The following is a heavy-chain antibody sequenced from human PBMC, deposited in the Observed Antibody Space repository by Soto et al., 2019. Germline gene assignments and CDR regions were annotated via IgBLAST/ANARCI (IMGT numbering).Heavy chain of an antibody. V-gene: IGHV1-18*04. Sequence: QIQLVQSGAEVKKPGASVRVSCKTSGYIFRNYAIRWVRQDPGQGLEWMGWISVSNDNTDSAHALRGRLNMTTDTSTSTAYLELTSLVSNDTAVYYCARSSPALDYWGQGSLVTVSS. D-gene: IGHD3-10*01. J-gene: IGHJ4*02. CDR2: ISVSNDNT. CDR3: ARSSPALDY. CDR1: GYIFRNYA.